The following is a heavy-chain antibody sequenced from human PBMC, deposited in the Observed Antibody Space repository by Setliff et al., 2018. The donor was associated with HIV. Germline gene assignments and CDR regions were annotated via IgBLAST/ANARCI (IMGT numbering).Heavy chain of an antibody. V-gene: IGHV1-18*01. J-gene: IGHJ6*04. CDR2: IGTQNGNT. CDR3: AREGLWFGDRGFYMDV. D-gene: IGHD3-10*01. CDR1: GYSFTTYG. Sequence: SVKVSCKASGYSFTTYGVYWVRQAPGQGLEWMGWIGTQNGNTNYAQEFQGRVTMTTDTSTNTAYMELSSLTSDDTAVYYCAREGLWFGDRGFYMDVWGKGTAVTVSS.